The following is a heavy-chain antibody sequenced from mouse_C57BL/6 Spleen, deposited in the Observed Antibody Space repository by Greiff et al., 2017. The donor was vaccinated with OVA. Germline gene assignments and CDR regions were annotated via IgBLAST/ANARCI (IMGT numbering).Heavy chain of an antibody. CDR3: ASSTVVAPPWFAY. CDR2: INPNYGTT. Sequence: EVQLQQSGPELVKPGASVKISRKASGYSFTDYNMNWVKQSNGKSLEWIGVINPNYGTTSYNQKFKGKATLTVDQSSSTAYMQLNSLTSADSAVYYCASSTVVAPPWFAYWGQGTLVTVSA. CDR1: GYSFTDYN. V-gene: IGHV1-39*01. J-gene: IGHJ3*01. D-gene: IGHD1-1*01.